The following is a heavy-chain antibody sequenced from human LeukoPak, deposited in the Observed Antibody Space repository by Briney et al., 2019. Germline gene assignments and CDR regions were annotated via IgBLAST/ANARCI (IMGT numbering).Heavy chain of an antibody. D-gene: IGHD2/OR15-2a*01. J-gene: IGHJ3*02. CDR1: GGSISSYY. V-gene: IGHV4-59*08. CDR3: ASNTRDAFDI. Sequence: SETLSLTCTVSGGSISSYYWSWIRQPPGKGLEWIGYIYYSGSTNYNPSLKSRVTISVDTPKNQFSLKLSSVTAADTAVYYCASNTRDAFDIWGQGTMVTVSS. CDR2: IYYSGST.